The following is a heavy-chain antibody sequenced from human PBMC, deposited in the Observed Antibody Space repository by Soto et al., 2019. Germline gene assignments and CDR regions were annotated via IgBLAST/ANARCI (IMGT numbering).Heavy chain of an antibody. J-gene: IGHJ4*02. Sequence: QVQLVESGGGVVQPGRSLRLSCAASGFTFSSCSMHWVRQAPGKGLEWVAVISYDGSNKYYADSVKGRFTISRDNSKNTLYLQMNSLRAEDTAVYYCAKDGIDYWGQGTLVTVSS. D-gene: IGHD1-1*01. CDR2: ISYDGSNK. V-gene: IGHV3-30*18. CDR3: AKDGIDY. CDR1: GFTFSSCS.